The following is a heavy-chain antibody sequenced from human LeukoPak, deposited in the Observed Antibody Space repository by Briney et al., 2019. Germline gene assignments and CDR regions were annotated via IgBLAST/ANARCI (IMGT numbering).Heavy chain of an antibody. CDR1: GGTFSSYA. CDR2: IIPTFGIA. J-gene: IGHJ4*02. Sequence: SVKVSCKASGGTFSSYAISWVRQAPGQGLEWMGRIIPTFGIANYAQKFQGRVTITADKSTSTAYMELSSLRSEDTAVYYCASGLPGGARHFDYWGQGTLVTVSS. CDR3: ASGLPGGARHFDY. D-gene: IGHD3-16*01. V-gene: IGHV1-69*04.